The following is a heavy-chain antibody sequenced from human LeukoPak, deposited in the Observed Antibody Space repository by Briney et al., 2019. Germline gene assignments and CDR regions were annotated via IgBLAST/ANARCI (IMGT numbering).Heavy chain of an antibody. CDR3: ARVNADYDFRSGYHYYFDY. Sequence: SETLSLTCAVSGGSISSGGYSWSWIRQPPGTGLEWIGYIYHSGSTYYNPSLKSRVTISVDRSKNQFSLKLSSVTAADTAVYYCARVNADYDFRSGYHYYFDYWGQGTLVTVSS. J-gene: IGHJ4*02. V-gene: IGHV4-30-2*01. CDR1: GGSISSGGYS. D-gene: IGHD3-3*01. CDR2: IYHSGST.